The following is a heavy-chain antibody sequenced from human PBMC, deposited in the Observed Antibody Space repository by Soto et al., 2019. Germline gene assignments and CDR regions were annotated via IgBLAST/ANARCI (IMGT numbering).Heavy chain of an antibody. CDR1: GFTFSSYA. J-gene: IGHJ6*02. D-gene: IGHD3-9*01. Sequence: PGGSLRLSCAASGFTFSSYAMHWVRQAPGKGLEWVAVISYDGSNKYYADSVKGRFTISRDNSKNTLYLQMNSLRAEDTAVYYCARDDISSLRHGMDVWGQGTTVTVSS. CDR3: ARDDISSLRHGMDV. CDR2: ISYDGSNK. V-gene: IGHV3-30-3*01.